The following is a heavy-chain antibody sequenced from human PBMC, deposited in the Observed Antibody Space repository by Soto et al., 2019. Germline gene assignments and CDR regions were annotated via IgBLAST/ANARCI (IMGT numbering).Heavy chain of an antibody. J-gene: IGHJ4*02. CDR2: ISHDGSNT. V-gene: IGHV3-30*03. CDR3: VRGASLNFDY. D-gene: IGHD1-26*01. CDR1: GFTFSAYG. Sequence: PGGSLRLSCAASGFTFSAYGIHWVRQAPGKGLEWVAVISHDGSNTNYADSVKGRFTFSRDNSKDTVYLQMNSLRAEDTAVYYCVRGASLNFDYWGQGTLVTVSS.